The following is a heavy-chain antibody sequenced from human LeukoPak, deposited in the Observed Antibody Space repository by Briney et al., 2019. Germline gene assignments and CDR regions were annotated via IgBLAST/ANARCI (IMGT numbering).Heavy chain of an antibody. V-gene: IGHV3-48*03. J-gene: IGHJ4*02. CDR1: GFTFSSYE. CDR2: TSSGGTTM. CDR3: ARAGPGSGGFLFDY. Sequence: GSLLLSCASSGFTFSSYEMHWVRQAPGKGLEWISYTSSGGTTMYYADSVKGRFTISRDNAKNSLYLQMNSLRAEDTAVYYCARAGPGSGGFLFDYWGQGTLVTVSS. D-gene: IGHD3-10*01.